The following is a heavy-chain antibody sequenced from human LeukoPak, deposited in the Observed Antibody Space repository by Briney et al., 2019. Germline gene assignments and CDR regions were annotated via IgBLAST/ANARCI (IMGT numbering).Heavy chain of an antibody. CDR1: GGSFSGYY. V-gene: IGHV4-34*01. D-gene: IGHD3-10*01. CDR3: VRGYFMFRGAIIRRRFYP. J-gene: IGHJ5*02. CDR2: INHSGST. Sequence: PSETLSLTCAVYGGSFSGYYWSWIRQPPGKGLEWIGEINHSGSTNYNPSLKSRVTISVDTSKNQFSLKLSSVTAADTAVYYCVRGYFMFRGAIIRRRFYPWGEATLLTDSS.